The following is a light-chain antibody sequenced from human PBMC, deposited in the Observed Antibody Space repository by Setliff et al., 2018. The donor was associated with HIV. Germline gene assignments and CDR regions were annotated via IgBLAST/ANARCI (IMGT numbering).Light chain of an antibody. CDR2: EVK. Sequence: QSVLTQPASVSGSPGQSITISCTGNNSDIGTYDLVSWYQQHPGRAPELTIFEVKRRPSGVSNRFSGSKSGNTASLTVSGLQAEDEADYYCSSHGGSNNFVFGTGTKVTV. V-gene: IGLV2-23*02. CDR1: NSDIGTYDL. CDR3: SSHGGSNNFV. J-gene: IGLJ1*01.